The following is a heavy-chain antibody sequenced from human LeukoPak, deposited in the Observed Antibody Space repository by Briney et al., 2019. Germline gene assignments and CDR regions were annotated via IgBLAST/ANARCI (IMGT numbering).Heavy chain of an antibody. CDR1: GFTFSSYG. D-gene: IGHD2-15*01. J-gene: IGHJ6*02. V-gene: IGHV3-33*01. CDR3: ARNPTEGYCSGGSCYSNYYYGMDV. CDR2: IWYDGSNK. Sequence: GRSLRLSCAASGFTFSSYGMHWVRQAPGKGLEWVAVIWYDGSNKYYADSVKGRFTISRDNSKNTLYLQMNSLRAEDTAVYYCARNPTEGYCSGGSCYSNYYYGMDVWGQGTTVTVSS.